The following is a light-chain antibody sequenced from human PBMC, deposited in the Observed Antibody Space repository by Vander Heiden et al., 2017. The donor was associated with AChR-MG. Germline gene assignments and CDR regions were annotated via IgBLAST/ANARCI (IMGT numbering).Light chain of an antibody. CDR3: QQYCSSPPVT. J-gene: IGKJ5*01. Sequence: DIVLTQSPGTLSWSPGERATLSCRASQSVSSSYLAWYQQKPGQAPRLLIYGASSRATGIPDRFSGSGSGTDFTLTISRLEPEDFAVYYCQQYCSSPPVTFGQGTRLEIK. V-gene: IGKV3-20*01. CDR2: GAS. CDR1: QSVSSSY.